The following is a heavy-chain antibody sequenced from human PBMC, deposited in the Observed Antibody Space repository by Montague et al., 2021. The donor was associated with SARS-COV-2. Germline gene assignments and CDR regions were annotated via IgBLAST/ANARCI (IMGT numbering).Heavy chain of an antibody. Sequence: SETLSLTCAVYGGSFSNHYWYWVGQPRGRWLEWSGDSDKEEITDYKPYLNIVCTISVDTSKNQSSLRLSSVTAADTAVYYCARGTLSVNMALVVLLGGLYYFDSWGQGTLVAVSS. D-gene: IGHD4/OR15-4a*01. CDR1: GGSFSNHY. J-gene: IGHJ4*02. CDR2: SDKEEIT. V-gene: IGHV4-34*01. CDR3: ARGTLSVNMALVVLLGGLYYFDS.